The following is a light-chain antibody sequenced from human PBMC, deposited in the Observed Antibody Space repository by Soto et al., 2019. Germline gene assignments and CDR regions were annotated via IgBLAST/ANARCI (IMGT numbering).Light chain of an antibody. V-gene: IGKV3-15*01. Sequence: EIVMTQSPATLSVSPGERATLSCRASQTLYNNLAWYQQKLGQAPRLLIYGASARATDIPARFRGSGSGTEFTLTISGLQSEDFAIYYCQQYSDWPLTFGGGTKVEIK. CDR1: QTLYNN. J-gene: IGKJ4*01. CDR2: GAS. CDR3: QQYSDWPLT.